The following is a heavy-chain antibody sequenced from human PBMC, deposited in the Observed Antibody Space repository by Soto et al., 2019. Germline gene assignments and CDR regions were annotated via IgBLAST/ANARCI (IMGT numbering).Heavy chain of an antibody. J-gene: IGHJ3*02. CDR3: AEDSGWQTNAFDI. CDR1: GFTFSSYA. V-gene: IGHV3-23*01. CDR2: ISGSGGST. Sequence: EVQLLESGGGLVQPGGSLRLSCAASGFTFSSYAMSWVRQAPGKGLEWVSAISGSGGSTYYADSVKGRFTISRDNSKNTLYLQMNSLRAEDTAVYYCAEDSGWQTNAFDIWGQGTMVTVSS. D-gene: IGHD6-19*01.